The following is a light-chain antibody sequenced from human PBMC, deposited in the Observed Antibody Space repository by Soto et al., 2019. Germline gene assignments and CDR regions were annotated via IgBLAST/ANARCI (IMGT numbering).Light chain of an antibody. J-gene: IGLJ2*01. V-gene: IGLV2-8*01. CDR1: SSDVGGYGY. CDR3: SSYAGINTDVV. CDR2: EVT. Sequence: QSALTQPPSASGSPGQSVTISCTGTSSDVGGYGYVSWYQQHPGKAPKLMIFEVTKRASGVPNRFSGSKSGNTVSLTVSGLQAEDEADYYCSSYAGINTDVVFGGGTKLTVL.